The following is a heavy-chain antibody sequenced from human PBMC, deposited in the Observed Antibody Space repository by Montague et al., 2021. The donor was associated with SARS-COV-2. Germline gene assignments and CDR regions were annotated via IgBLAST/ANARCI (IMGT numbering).Heavy chain of an antibody. V-gene: IGHV4-39*02. J-gene: IGHJ3*01. Sequence: SETLSLTCSVSGGSISSSNYYWGWIRQPPGKGLEWIGSIYYGGSTYYNPSLKSRLTIPVDSSKSHFPLNLTSVTAADTAVYYCARHKDVSGWYEDAFDVWGPGTTVIVSS. CDR1: GGSISSSNYY. CDR3: ARHKDVSGWYEDAFDV. D-gene: IGHD6-19*01. CDR2: IYYGGST.